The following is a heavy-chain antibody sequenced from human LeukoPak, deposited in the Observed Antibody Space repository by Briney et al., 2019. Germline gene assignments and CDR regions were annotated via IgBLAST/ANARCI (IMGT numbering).Heavy chain of an antibody. CDR1: GVSISSYY. CDR2: ISYSGNT. Sequence: ASETLSLTRTVSGVSISSYYWSWIRQPPGKGLEWIGYISYSGNTNSNPSLKSRVTISVDTSKNQFSLKLSSVTAADTAVYYCARGLDYFDSSGYVDYWGQGTLVTVSS. J-gene: IGHJ4*02. D-gene: IGHD3-22*01. V-gene: IGHV4-59*01. CDR3: ARGLDYFDSSGYVDY.